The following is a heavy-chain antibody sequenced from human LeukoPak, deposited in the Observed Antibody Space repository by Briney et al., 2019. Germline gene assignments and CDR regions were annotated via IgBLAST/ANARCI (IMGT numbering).Heavy chain of an antibody. CDR1: GYSFSDYY. J-gene: IGHJ4*02. CDR3: ARDLVVGYGPPSFDF. Sequence: ASVKVSCKASGYSFSDYYMHWIRQAPGQGLEWMGWIIPTSGETKYAQRFQGRVTMPRDMSMSTAFMELSRLTSDDTAVYYCARDLVVGYGPPSFDFWGQGTLVTVSS. CDR2: IIPTSGET. V-gene: IGHV1-2*02. D-gene: IGHD5-12*01.